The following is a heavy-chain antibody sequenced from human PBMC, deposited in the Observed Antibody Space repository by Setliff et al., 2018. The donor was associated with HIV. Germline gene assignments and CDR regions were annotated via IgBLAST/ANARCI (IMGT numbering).Heavy chain of an antibody. CDR2: IYTSGST. Sequence: SETLSLTCSVSGDSISSTTYYWAWIRQPPGKGLEWLGRIYTSGSTNYNPSLKSRVTMSVDTSKNQFSLKLSSVTAADTAVYYCARRPYDSSGGYYYYYMDVWGKGTTVTVSS. CDR3: ARRPYDSSGGYYYYYMDV. J-gene: IGHJ6*03. CDR1: GDSISSTTYY. V-gene: IGHV4-39*07. D-gene: IGHD3-22*01.